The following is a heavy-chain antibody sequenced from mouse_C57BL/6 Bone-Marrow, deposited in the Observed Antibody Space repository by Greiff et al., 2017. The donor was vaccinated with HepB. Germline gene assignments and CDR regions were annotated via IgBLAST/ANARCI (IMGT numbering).Heavy chain of an antibody. V-gene: IGHV5-2*01. Sequence: DVMLVESGGGLVQPGESLKLSCESNEYEFPSHDMSWVRKTPEKRLELVAAINSDGGSTYYPDTMERRFIISRDNTKTTLYLQMSSLRSEDTALYYCARHGNSSGFLDFDVWGTGTTVTVSS. J-gene: IGHJ1*03. D-gene: IGHD3-2*02. CDR1: EYEFPSHD. CDR3: ARHGNSSGFLDFDV. CDR2: INSDGGST.